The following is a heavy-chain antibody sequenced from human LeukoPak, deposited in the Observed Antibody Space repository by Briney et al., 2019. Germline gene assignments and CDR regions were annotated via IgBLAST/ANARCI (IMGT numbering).Heavy chain of an antibody. Sequence: SETLSLTCTVSGRSSSRSNYSWGWIRQPPGKGLEWIGSIYYSGNTYYNVSLKSRVTISVDTSKNQFSLKLSSVTAADTAVYYCARSKTVAEFDYWGQGTLVTVSS. CDR3: ARSKTVAEFDY. CDR1: GRSSSRSNYS. V-gene: IGHV4-39*07. CDR2: IYYSGNT. J-gene: IGHJ4*02. D-gene: IGHD6-19*01.